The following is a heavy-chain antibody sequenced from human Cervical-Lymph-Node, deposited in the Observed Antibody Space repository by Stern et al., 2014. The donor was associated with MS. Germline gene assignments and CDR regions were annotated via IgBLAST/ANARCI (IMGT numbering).Heavy chain of an antibody. CDR2: VSTYNGKT. J-gene: IGHJ4*02. Sequence: QVQLVQSGAEVKKPGASVKVSCKATGYTFLNYGISWVRQAPGQGLEWMGWVSTYNGKTTYAQKLQGRLTMTRDTSTNTAYMELRSLTSDDTAVYFCARRSGSYSFDYWGQGTLVSVSS. CDR3: ARRSGSYSFDY. V-gene: IGHV1-18*01. D-gene: IGHD1-26*01. CDR1: GYTFLNYG.